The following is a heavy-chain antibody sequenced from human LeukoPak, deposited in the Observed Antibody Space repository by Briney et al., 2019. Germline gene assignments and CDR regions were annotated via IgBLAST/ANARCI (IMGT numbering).Heavy chain of an antibody. V-gene: IGHV3-53*01. CDR2: IYSNDNT. CDR1: GFTVSTNY. J-gene: IGHJ3*02. CDR3: VRGGSLYDYGDYGDAFDI. D-gene: IGHD4-17*01. Sequence: GGSLRLSCAASGFTVSTNYMSWVRQAPGKGLEWVSVIYSNDNTYYADSVKGRFSISRDNSKNTLYLQMNSLRAEDTAVYYCVRGGSLYDYGDYGDAFDIWGQGTMVTVSS.